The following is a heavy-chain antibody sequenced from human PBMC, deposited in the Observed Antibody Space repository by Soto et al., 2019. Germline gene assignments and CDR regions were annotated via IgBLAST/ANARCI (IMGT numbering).Heavy chain of an antibody. Sequence: PGGSLRLSCAASGFTFSSYGMHWVRQAPGKGLEWVAVIWYDGSNKYYADSVKGRFTISRDNSKNTLYLQMNSLRAEDTAVYYCARESDRVGGYGMDVWGQGTTVTVSS. CDR2: IWYDGSNK. CDR3: ARESDRVGGYGMDV. CDR1: GFTFSSYG. V-gene: IGHV3-33*01. J-gene: IGHJ6*02. D-gene: IGHD2-15*01.